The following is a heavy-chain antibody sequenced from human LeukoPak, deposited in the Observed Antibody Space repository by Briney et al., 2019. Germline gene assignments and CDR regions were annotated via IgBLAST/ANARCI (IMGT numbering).Heavy chain of an antibody. D-gene: IGHD5-18*01. Sequence: PGRSLRLSCTASGFTFGDYAMSWFRQAPGKGLEWVGFIRSKAYGGTTEYAASVKGRFTISRDDSKSIAYLQMNNLKTEDTAVYYCTRDNRGYSYGYGQYWFDPWGQGTLVTVSS. V-gene: IGHV3-49*03. CDR3: TRDNRGYSYGYGQYWFDP. CDR1: GFTFGDYA. J-gene: IGHJ5*02. CDR2: IRSKAYGGTT.